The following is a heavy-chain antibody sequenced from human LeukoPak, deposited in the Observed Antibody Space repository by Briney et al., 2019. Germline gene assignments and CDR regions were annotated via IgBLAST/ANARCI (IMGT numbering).Heavy chain of an antibody. Sequence: SETLSLTCTVSGYSISSGYYWGWIRQPPGKGLEWIGSIYHSGSTYYNPPLKSRVTISVDTSKNQFSLKLSSVTAADTAVYYCARATGELNWFDPWGQGTLVTVSS. J-gene: IGHJ5*02. D-gene: IGHD1-26*01. CDR2: IYHSGST. CDR1: GYSISSGYY. CDR3: ARATGELNWFDP. V-gene: IGHV4-38-2*02.